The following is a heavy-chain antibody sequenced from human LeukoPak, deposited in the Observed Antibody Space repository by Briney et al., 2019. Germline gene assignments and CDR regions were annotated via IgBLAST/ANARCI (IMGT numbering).Heavy chain of an antibody. CDR2: INHSGST. V-gene: IGHV4-34*01. Sequence: SSETPSLTCAVYGGSFSGYYWSWIRQPPGKGLEWIGEINHSGSTNYNPSLKSRVTISVDTSKNQFSLKLSSVTAADTAVYYCAREGGSSWSYYYYYMDVWGKGTTVTVSS. J-gene: IGHJ6*03. D-gene: IGHD6-13*01. CDR3: AREGGSSWSYYYYYMDV. CDR1: GGSFSGYY.